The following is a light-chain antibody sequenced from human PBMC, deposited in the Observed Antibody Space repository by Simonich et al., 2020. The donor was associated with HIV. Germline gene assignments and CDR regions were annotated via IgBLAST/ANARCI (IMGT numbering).Light chain of an antibody. CDR1: QSISSY. CDR2: AAS. J-gene: IGKJ3*01. CDR3: QQSYSTPFT. V-gene: IGKV1-39*01. Sequence: DIQMTQSPSSLSASVGDIVPITCRASQSISSYLNWYQQKPGKAPKLLIYAASSLQSGVPSMFSGSGSGTDFTLTISSLQPEDFATYFCQQSYSTPFTFGPGTKVAIK.